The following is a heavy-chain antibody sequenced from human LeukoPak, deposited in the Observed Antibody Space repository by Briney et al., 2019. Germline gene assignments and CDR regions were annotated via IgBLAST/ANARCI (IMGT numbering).Heavy chain of an antibody. V-gene: IGHV4-34*01. CDR1: GGSFSGYY. J-gene: IGHJ5*02. D-gene: IGHD2-15*01. Sequence: PSETLSLTCAVYGGSFSGYYWSWIRQPPGKGLEWIGEINHSGSTNYNPSLKSRVTISVDTSKNQFSLKLSSVTAADTAVYYCARWKPRYCSGGSCYFNWFDPWGQGTLVTVSS. CDR3: ARWKPRYCSGGSCYFNWFDP. CDR2: INHSGST.